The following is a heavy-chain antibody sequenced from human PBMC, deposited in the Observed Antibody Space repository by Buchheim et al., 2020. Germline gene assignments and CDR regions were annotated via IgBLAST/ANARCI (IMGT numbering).Heavy chain of an antibody. CDR1: GYTFTGYY. CDR2: INPNSGGT. J-gene: IGHJ6*02. Sequence: QVQLVQSGAEVKKPGASVKVSCKASGYTFTGYYMHWVRQAPEQGLEWMGWINPNSGGTNYAQKFQGWVTMTRDTSISTAYMELSRLRSDDTAVYYCAREGRGGVVIPTDYYYYGMDVWGQGTT. V-gene: IGHV1-2*04. D-gene: IGHD3-3*01. CDR3: AREGRGGVVIPTDYYYYGMDV.